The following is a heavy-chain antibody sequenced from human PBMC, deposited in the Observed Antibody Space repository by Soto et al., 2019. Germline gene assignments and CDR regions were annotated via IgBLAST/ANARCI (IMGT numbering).Heavy chain of an antibody. J-gene: IGHJ4*02. V-gene: IGHV4-39*01. CDR1: GGSISSSSYY. Sequence: SETLSLTCTVSGGSISSSSYYWGWIRQPPGKGLEWIGSIYYSGSTYYNPSLKSRVTISVDTSKNQFSLKLSSVTAADTAVYYCARLVRYTAMVYFDYWGQGTLVTVSS. D-gene: IGHD5-18*01. CDR2: IYYSGST. CDR3: ARLVRYTAMVYFDY.